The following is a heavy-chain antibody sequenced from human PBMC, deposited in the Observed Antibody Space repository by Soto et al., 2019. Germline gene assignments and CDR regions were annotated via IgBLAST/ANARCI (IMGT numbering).Heavy chain of an antibody. CDR2: ISYDGSNK. V-gene: IGHV3-30-3*01. J-gene: IGHJ4*02. Sequence: QVQLVESGGGVVQPGRSLRLSCAASGFTFTSYAMHWVRQAPGKGLEWVAVISYDGSNKYYADSVKGRFTISRDNSKNTLYLQMNTLRSEDKAVYYCARVSRYDFWSATYWGQGTLVTVSS. CDR3: ARVSRYDFWSATY. D-gene: IGHD3-3*01. CDR1: GFTFTSYA.